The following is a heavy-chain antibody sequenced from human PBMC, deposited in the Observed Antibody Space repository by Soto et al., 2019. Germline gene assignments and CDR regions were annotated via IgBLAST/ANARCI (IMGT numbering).Heavy chain of an antibody. V-gene: IGHV3-15*01. D-gene: IGHD3-3*01. CDR3: TAYDFWSGYNY. CDR2: IKSKADGGTA. Sequence: EVQLVESGGGLVKPGGSLRLSCAASGLIFSNAWMSWVRQAPGKGLEWVGRIKSKADGGTADYAEPVKGRFTISRDDSKKMLYLQMSSLKTEDTAVYYCTAYDFWSGYNYWGQGTLVTVSS. J-gene: IGHJ4*02. CDR1: GLIFSNAW.